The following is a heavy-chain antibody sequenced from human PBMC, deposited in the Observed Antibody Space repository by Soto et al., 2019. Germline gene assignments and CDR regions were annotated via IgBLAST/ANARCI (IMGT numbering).Heavy chain of an antibody. D-gene: IGHD3-10*01. J-gene: IGHJ4*02. CDR3: ARGRDGSNYYFDY. Sequence: SVKVSCKASGGTFSDSVTSWVRQAPGQGLEWMGGVVPIFGKANLAEKFQDRVTITADESTSTAYMKLTSLRSEDTAVYYCARGRDGSNYYFDYWGQGTLVTVSS. CDR1: GGTFSDSV. CDR2: VVPIFGKA. V-gene: IGHV1-69*13.